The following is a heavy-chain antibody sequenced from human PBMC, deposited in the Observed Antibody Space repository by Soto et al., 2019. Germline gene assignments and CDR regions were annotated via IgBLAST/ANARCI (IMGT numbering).Heavy chain of an antibody. V-gene: IGHV3-21*01. CDR3: ARDILNPGYSGYDQW. D-gene: IGHD5-12*01. CDR2: ISSSSSYI. Sequence: PGGSLRLSCAASGFTFSSYGMHWVRQAPGKGLEWVSSISSSSSYIYYADSVKGRFTISRDNAKNSLYLQMNSLRAEDTAVYYCARDILNPGYSGYDQWWGQGTLVTVSS. CDR1: GFTFSSYG. J-gene: IGHJ4*02.